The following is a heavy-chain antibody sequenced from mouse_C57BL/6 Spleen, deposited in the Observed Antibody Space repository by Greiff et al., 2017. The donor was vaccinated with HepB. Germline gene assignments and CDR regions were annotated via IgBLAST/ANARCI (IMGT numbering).Heavy chain of an antibody. J-gene: IGHJ4*01. CDR3: ARSANWGWMDY. CDR2: IYPGDGDT. Sequence: QVQLKESGAELVKPGASVKISCKASGYAFSSYWMNWVKQRPGKGLEWIGQIYPGDGDTNYNGKFKGKATLTADKSSSTAYMQLSSLTSEDSAVYFGARSANWGWMDYWGQGTSVTVSS. V-gene: IGHV1-80*01. D-gene: IGHD4-1*01. CDR1: GYAFSSYW.